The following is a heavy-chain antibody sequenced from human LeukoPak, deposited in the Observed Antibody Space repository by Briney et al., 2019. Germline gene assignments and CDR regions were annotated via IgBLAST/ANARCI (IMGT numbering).Heavy chain of an antibody. J-gene: IGHJ4*02. CDR3: ARDTGHRAVVGSPHEY. CDR2: ISSNSHYI. V-gene: IGHV3-21*01. Sequence: GGSLRLSCAAPGFTLSTYSMTWVRQSPGKGLEWGSFISSNSHYIYYADSVKSRVTVSRDKVKRSRYMRIKRLRDEGTWVYYCARDTGHRAVVGSPHEYWGQGTLVTVCS. CDR1: GFTLSTYS. D-gene: IGHD6-19*01.